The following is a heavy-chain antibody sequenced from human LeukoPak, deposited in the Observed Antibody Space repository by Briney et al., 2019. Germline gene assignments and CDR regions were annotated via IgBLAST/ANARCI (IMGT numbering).Heavy chain of an antibody. Sequence: PSQTLSLTCTVSGGSISSGGYYWSWIRQPPGEGLEWIGYIYHSGSTYYNPSLKSRVTISVDRSKDQFSLKLSSVTAADTAVYYCARAPRGGFFLDAFDIWGQGTMVTVSS. D-gene: IGHD3-3*01. CDR3: ARAPRGGFFLDAFDI. CDR1: GGSISSGGYY. CDR2: IYHSGST. V-gene: IGHV4-30-2*01. J-gene: IGHJ3*02.